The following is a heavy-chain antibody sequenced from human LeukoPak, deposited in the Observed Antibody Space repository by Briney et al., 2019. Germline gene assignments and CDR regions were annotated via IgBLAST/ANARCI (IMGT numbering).Heavy chain of an antibody. D-gene: IGHD3-22*01. V-gene: IGHV3-23*01. CDR2: ISGSGKNT. J-gene: IGHJ6*03. Sequence: GGSLRLSCAASGLTFSRHGMSCVRQSPGKGLEWVAVISGSGKNTYYAAAVKGRFTISEDNSNNTLYLQMSSLGAEDAAVYYCAKSIEVVVRWTYYYYSCMDVWGKGTTVTVSS. CDR1: GLTFSRHG. CDR3: AKSIEVVVRWTYYYYSCMDV.